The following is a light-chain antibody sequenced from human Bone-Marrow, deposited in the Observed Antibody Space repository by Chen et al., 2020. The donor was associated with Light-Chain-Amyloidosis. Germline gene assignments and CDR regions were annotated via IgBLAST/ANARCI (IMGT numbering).Light chain of an antibody. V-gene: IGKV1-33*01. J-gene: IGKJ1*01. Sequence: DIQMTQSPSPLSASLGDRVTITCRASEDIRVYLNWYQQKPGKAPKLLIYFASNLEAWVPSRFSGSGSGTEFTLTISSLQSEDFAVYYCQQYNNWSFGQGTKVEIK. CDR3: QQYNNWS. CDR1: EDIRVY. CDR2: FAS.